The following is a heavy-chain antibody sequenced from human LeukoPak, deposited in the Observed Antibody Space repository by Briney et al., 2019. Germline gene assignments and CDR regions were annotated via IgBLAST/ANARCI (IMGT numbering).Heavy chain of an antibody. J-gene: IGHJ4*02. CDR2: IASDGSST. D-gene: IGHD4-23*01. CDR1: GFTFSSYW. CDR3: ARGRPHGNDY. V-gene: IGHV3-74*01. Sequence: GGSLRLSCAASGFTFSSYWMNWVRQAPGKGLVWVSRIASDGSSTTYADSVKGRFSISRDNAENTLYLQMNSLRAEDTAVYYCARGRPHGNDYWGQGTLVTVSP.